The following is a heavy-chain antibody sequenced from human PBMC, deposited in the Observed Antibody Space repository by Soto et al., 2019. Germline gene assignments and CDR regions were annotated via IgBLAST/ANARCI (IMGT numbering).Heavy chain of an antibody. CDR3: ARDRRVGITMVRGFHTYGMDV. CDR2: IWYDGSNK. D-gene: IGHD3-10*01. CDR1: GFTFSSYG. V-gene: IGHV3-33*01. Sequence: GGSLRLSCAASGFTFSSYGMHWVRQAPGKGLEWVAVIWYDGSNKYYADSVKGRFTISRDNSKNTLYLQMNSLRAEDTAVYYCARDRRVGITMVRGFHTYGMDVWGQGTTVTVSS. J-gene: IGHJ6*02.